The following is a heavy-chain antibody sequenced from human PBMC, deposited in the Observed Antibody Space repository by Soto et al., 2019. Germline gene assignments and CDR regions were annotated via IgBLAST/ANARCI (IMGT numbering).Heavy chain of an antibody. CDR3: ARARYDIYAMDV. Sequence: GGSLRLSCAASGFTFTSFGMHWVRQAPGKGLEWVAVIWYDERNKYYADSVKGRFTISRDTSKSTLYLQMNSLRVEDTAVYYCARARYDIYAMDVWAQGTTVTVSS. CDR2: IWYDERNK. J-gene: IGHJ6*02. D-gene: IGHD3-3*01. CDR1: GFTFTSFG. V-gene: IGHV3-33*01.